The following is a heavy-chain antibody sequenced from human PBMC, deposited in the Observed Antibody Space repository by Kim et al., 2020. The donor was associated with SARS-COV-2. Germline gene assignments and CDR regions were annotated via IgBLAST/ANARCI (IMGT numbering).Heavy chain of an antibody. CDR3: AREVYGGNSVSIDY. D-gene: IGHD4-17*01. CDR1: GGSISSGGYY. Sequence: SETLSLTCTFSGGSISSGGYYWSWIRQHPGKGLEWIGYIYYSGSTYYNPSLKSRVTISVDTSKNQFSLKLSSLTAADTAVYYCAREVYGGNSVSIDYWGQGTLVTVSS. J-gene: IGHJ4*02. V-gene: IGHV4-31*03. CDR2: IYYSGST.